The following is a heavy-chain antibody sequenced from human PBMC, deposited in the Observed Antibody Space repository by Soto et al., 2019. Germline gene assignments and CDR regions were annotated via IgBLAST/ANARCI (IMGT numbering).Heavy chain of an antibody. Sequence: GESLKISCKHSGFNFPTFWIAWVRQMPGKGLEWMGIIYPGDSDTRYSPSFQGQVTISADKSISTAYLQWSSLKASDTAMYYCARLGSPVDIIDYWGQGTLVTVSS. V-gene: IGHV5-51*01. J-gene: IGHJ4*02. CDR3: ARLGSPVDIIDY. CDR2: IYPGDSDT. CDR1: GFNFPTFW. D-gene: IGHD5-12*01.